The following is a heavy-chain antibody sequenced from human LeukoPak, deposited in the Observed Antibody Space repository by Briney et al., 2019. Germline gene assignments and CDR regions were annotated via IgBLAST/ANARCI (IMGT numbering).Heavy chain of an antibody. D-gene: IGHD2-2*01. CDR1: GYTFTNYD. CDR3: ARGAGYCSSTSCSLGY. CDR2: VNPNTYNK. Sequence: ASVNVSCKASGYTFTNYDINWVRQATGQGLEWMGWVNPNTYNKGYAQKFQGRATITRNTSISTAYMELSSLRSEDTAVYYCARGAGYCSSTSCSLGYWGQGTLVTVSS. V-gene: IGHV1-8*03. J-gene: IGHJ4*02.